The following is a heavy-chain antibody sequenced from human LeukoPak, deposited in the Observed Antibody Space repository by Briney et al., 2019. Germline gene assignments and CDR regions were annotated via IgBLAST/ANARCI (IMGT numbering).Heavy chain of an antibody. V-gene: IGHV4-31*03. CDR3: ASEINFGSGTLDY. Sequence: SETLSLTCTVSGGAISSVAHYWSWIRQHPGKILEWIGYIYYNGNTYYNPSLKRRFTISIDTSKNHFSLKLNSVTAADTDVYYCASEINFGSGTLDYWGQGTLVTVSS. CDR2: IYYNGNT. D-gene: IGHD3-10*01. CDR1: GGAISSVAHY. J-gene: IGHJ4*02.